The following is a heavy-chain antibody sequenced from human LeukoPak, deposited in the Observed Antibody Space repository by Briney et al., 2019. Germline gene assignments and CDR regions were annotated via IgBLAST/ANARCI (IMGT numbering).Heavy chain of an antibody. CDR1: GFTFSSYG. Sequence: GGSLRLSCAASGFTFSSYGMHWVRQAPGKGLEWVAFIRYDGSNKYYADSVKGRFTISRDNSKNTLYLQMNSLRAEDTAVYYCAKGYCSSTSCYTALGDYWGQGTLVTASS. V-gene: IGHV3-30*02. J-gene: IGHJ4*02. CDR2: IRYDGSNK. CDR3: AKGYCSSTSCYTALGDY. D-gene: IGHD2-2*02.